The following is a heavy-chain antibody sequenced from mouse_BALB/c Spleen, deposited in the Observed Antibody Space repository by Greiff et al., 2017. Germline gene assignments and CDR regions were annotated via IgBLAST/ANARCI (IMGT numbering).Heavy chain of an antibody. CDR3: ARSYGNYQEDYAMDY. Sequence: EVQLQQSGAELVKPGASVKLSCTASGFNIKDTYMHWVKQRPEQGLEWIGRIDPANGNTKYDPKFQGKATITADTSSNTAYLQLSSLTSEDTAVYYCARSYGNYQEDYAMDYWGQGTSVTVSA. CDR2: IDPANGNT. CDR1: GFNIKDTY. D-gene: IGHD2-1*01. V-gene: IGHV14-3*02. J-gene: IGHJ4*01.